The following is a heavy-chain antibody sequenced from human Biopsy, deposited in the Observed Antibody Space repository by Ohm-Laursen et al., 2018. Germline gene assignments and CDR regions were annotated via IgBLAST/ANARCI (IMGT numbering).Heavy chain of an antibody. CDR3: ARGEGSSWFDP. V-gene: IGHV1-69*10. CDR2: IIPIPNVA. J-gene: IGHJ5*02. Sequence: ASVKVSCKSSGDSFTSYAIGWVRQAPGQGLEWLGGIIPIPNVATYAQKFQGRITITADESTSTAYMELSSLTSDDAAVYFCARGEGSSWFDPWGHGTLVTVSS. CDR1: GDSFTSYA. D-gene: IGHD1-26*01.